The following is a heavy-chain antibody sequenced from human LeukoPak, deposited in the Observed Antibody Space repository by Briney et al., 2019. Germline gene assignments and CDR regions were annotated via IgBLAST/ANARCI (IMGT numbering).Heavy chain of an antibody. Sequence: GGSLRLSRAASGFTFSSYGMHWVRQAPGKGLEWVAFIRYDGSNEYYADSVKGRFTISRDNSKNTLYLQMNSLRPEDTAVYYCAKTGFDYYDSSGGFDYWGQGTPVTVSS. J-gene: IGHJ4*02. CDR1: GFTFSSYG. D-gene: IGHD3-22*01. CDR3: AKTGFDYYDSSGGFDY. CDR2: IRYDGSNE. V-gene: IGHV3-30*02.